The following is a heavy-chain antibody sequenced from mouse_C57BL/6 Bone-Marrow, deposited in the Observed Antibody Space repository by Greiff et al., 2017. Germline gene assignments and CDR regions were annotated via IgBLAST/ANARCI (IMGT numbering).Heavy chain of an antibody. J-gene: IGHJ2*01. CDR1: GYTFTDYE. D-gene: IGHD1-1*01. CDR3: TRSTTVVADY. Sequence: VQLQESGAELVRPGASVTLSCKASGYTFTDYEMHWVKQTPVHGLEWIGAIDPETGGTAYNQKFKGKAILTADKSSSTAYMELRSLTSEDSAVYYCTRSTTVVADYWGQGTTLTVSS. CDR2: IDPETGGT. V-gene: IGHV1-15*01.